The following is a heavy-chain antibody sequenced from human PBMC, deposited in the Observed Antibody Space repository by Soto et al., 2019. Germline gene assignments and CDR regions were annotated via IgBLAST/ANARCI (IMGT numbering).Heavy chain of an antibody. V-gene: IGHV3-49*03. J-gene: IGHJ4*02. CDR2: IRSKAYGGTT. Sequence: GGSLRLSCTASGFTFGDYAMSWFRQAPGKGLEWVGFIRSKAYGGTTEYAASVKGRFTISRDDSKSIAYLQMNSLKTEDTAVYYCTTRNMITFGPSNDYWGQGTLVTVSS. CDR3: TTRNMITFGPSNDY. D-gene: IGHD3-16*01. CDR1: GFTFGDYA.